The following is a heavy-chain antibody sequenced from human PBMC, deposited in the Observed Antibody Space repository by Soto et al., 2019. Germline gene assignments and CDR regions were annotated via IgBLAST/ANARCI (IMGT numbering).Heavy chain of an antibody. D-gene: IGHD3-9*01. CDR2: ISGSGGST. J-gene: IGHJ6*02. CDR1: GFTFSSYA. V-gene: IGHV3-23*01. CDR3: AKDLGYDILTGYYIPYYYYGMDV. Sequence: EVQLLESGGGLVQPGGSLRLSCAASGFTFSSYAMSWVRQAPGEGLEWVSAISGSGGSTYYADSVKGRFTISRDNSKNTLYLQMNSLRAEDTAVYYCAKDLGYDILTGYYIPYYYYGMDVWGQGTTVTVSS.